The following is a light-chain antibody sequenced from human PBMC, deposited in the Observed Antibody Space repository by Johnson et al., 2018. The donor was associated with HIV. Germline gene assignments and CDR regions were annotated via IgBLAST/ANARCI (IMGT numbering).Light chain of an antibody. Sequence: QSVLTQPPSVSAAPGQRVTISCSGGIANIGNNYVSWYQQLPGTAPKLLIYEHNKRPSGIPDRFSGSKSGTSATLDISGLQTGDEAYYYCGTWDSSLSAPYVFGTGTKVTVL. CDR1: IANIGNNY. V-gene: IGLV1-51*02. CDR3: GTWDSSLSAPYV. J-gene: IGLJ1*01. CDR2: EHN.